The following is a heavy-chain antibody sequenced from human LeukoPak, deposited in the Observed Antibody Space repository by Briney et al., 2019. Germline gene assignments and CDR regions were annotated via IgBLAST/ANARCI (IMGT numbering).Heavy chain of an antibody. V-gene: IGHV5-51*01. J-gene: IGHJ4*02. D-gene: IGHD2-2*01. CDR2: IYPGDSDT. CDR3: ARCPTAGTLSSTSCYAFDY. CDR1: GYSFTSYW. Sequence: GESLKISCKGSGYSFTSYWIGWVRQMPGKGREWMGFIYPGDSDTRYSPSFQGQVTISADKSISTAYLQWSSLKASDTAMYYCARCPTAGTLSSTSCYAFDYWGQGTLVTVSS.